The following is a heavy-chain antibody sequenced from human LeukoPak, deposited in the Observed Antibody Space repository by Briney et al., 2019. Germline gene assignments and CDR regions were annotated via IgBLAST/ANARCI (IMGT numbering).Heavy chain of an antibody. CDR3: AREMAMMDAFDI. J-gene: IGHJ3*02. V-gene: IGHV3-21*01. D-gene: IGHD5-24*01. CDR1: GFTFSNYW. CDR2: ISSSSSYI. Sequence: GGSLRLSCAASGFTFSNYWMTWVRQAPGKGLEWVSSISSSSSYIYYADSVKGRFTISRDNAKNSLYLQRNSLRAEDTAVYYCAREMAMMDAFDIWGQGTMVTVSS.